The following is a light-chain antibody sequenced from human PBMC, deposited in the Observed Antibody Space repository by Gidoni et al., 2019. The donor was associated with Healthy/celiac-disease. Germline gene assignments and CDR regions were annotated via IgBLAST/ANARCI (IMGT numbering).Light chain of an antibody. V-gene: IGKV1-9*01. CDR1: QDISSY. J-gene: IGKJ2*01. CDR2: AAS. CDR3: QQLNSYPYT. Sequence: DIQLTQSPSFLSASVGDRVTITCRASQDISSYLAWYQQKPGKAPKLLIYAASTLQSGVPSRFSGSGSGTEFTLTISSLQPEDFATYYCQQLNSYPYTFXQXTKLXIK.